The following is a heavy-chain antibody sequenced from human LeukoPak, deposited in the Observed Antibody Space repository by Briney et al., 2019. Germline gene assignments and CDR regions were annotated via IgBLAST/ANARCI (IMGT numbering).Heavy chain of an antibody. CDR2: IRSEAYGGTT. J-gene: IGHJ4*02. CDR1: GFTFGDYA. CDR3: TRDLTSFDY. Sequence: GGSLRLSCTASGFTFGDYAMSWVRQAPGKGLEWVGFIRSEAYGGTTEYAASVKGRFTISRDDSKSIAYLQMNSLKTEDTAVYYCTRDLTSFDYWGQGTLVTVSS. D-gene: IGHD1-14*01. V-gene: IGHV3-49*04.